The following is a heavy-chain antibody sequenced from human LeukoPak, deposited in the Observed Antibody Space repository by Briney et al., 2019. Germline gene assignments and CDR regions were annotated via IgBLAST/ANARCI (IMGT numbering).Heavy chain of an antibody. CDR3: ARGRSGYSYGHTNWFDP. V-gene: IGHV4-34*01. CDR2: MNHSGST. Sequence: SETLSLTCAVYGGSFSGYYWSWICQPPGKGLEWIGEMNHSGSTNYNPSLKSRVTISVDTSKNQFSLKLSSVTAADTAVYYCARGRSGYSYGHTNWFDPWGQGTLVTVSS. CDR1: GGSFSGYY. D-gene: IGHD5-18*01. J-gene: IGHJ5*02.